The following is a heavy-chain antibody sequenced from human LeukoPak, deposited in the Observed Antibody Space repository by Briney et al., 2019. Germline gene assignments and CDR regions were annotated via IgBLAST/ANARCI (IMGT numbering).Heavy chain of an antibody. V-gene: IGHV1-2*02. CDR2: INPNSGGT. CDR3: ARPHDPYIWGSYCFDY. CDR1: GYTFTGYY. D-gene: IGHD3-16*01. J-gene: IGHJ4*02. Sequence: GASVKVSCKASGYTFTGYYIHWVRQAPGQGLEWMGWINPNSGGTHYAQKFQGGVTMTRDTSISTAYMELSRLRSDDTAVYYCARPHDPYIWGSYCFDYWGQGTLVTVSS.